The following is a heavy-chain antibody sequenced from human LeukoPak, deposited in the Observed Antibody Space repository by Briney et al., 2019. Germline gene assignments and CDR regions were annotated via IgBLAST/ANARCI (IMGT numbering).Heavy chain of an antibody. CDR2: IIPIFGTA. CDR1: GGTFSSYA. Sequence: SVKVSCTASGGTFSSYAISWVRQAPGQGLEWMGGIIPIFGTANYAQKFQGRVTITADESTSTAYMELSSLRSEDTAVYYCARSIPGDYGDYYYWGQGTLVTVSS. V-gene: IGHV1-69*13. J-gene: IGHJ4*02. CDR3: ARSIPGDYGDYYY. D-gene: IGHD4-17*01.